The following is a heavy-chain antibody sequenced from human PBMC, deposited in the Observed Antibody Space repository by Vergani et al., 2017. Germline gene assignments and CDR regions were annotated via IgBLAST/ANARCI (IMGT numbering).Heavy chain of an antibody. J-gene: IGHJ6*03. D-gene: IGHD5-18*01. CDR1: GGTFSSYT. CDR3: ARDPADTAMVPYYYYYMDV. Sequence: QVQLVQSGAEVKKPGSSVKVSCKASGGTFSSYTISWVRQAPGQGLEWMGRIIPILGIANYAQKFQGRVTITADKSTSTAYMELSSLRSEDTAVYYCARDPADTAMVPYYYYYMDVWGKGTTVTVSS. CDR2: IIPILGIA. V-gene: IGHV1-69*08.